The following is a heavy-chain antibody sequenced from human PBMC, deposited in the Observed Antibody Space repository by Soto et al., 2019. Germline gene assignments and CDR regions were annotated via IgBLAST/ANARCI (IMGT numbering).Heavy chain of an antibody. V-gene: IGHV4-34*01. J-gene: IGHJ4*02. CDR3: ARGSTMGVRSYYYGSGSKPNFDY. Sequence: PSETLSLTCAVYGGSFSGYYWSWIRQPPGKGLEWIGEINHSGSTNYNPSLKSRVTISVDTSKNQFSLKLSSVTAADTAVYYCARGSTMGVRSYYYGSGSKPNFDYWGQGTLVTVSS. CDR1: GGSFSGYY. CDR2: INHSGST. D-gene: IGHD3-10*01.